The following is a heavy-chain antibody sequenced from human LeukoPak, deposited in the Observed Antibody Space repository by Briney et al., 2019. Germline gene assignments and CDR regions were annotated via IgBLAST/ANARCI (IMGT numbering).Heavy chain of an antibody. V-gene: IGHV1-69*06. D-gene: IGHD3-22*01. Sequence: GASVKVSCKASGGTFSSYAISWVRQAPGQGLEWMGGIIPIFGTANYAQKFQGRVTITADKSTSTAYMELSSLRSEDTAVYYCARSRNYYDSSGYYVDDLFDYWGQGTLVTVSS. CDR2: IIPIFGTA. J-gene: IGHJ4*02. CDR1: GGTFSSYA. CDR3: ARSRNYYDSSGYYVDDLFDY.